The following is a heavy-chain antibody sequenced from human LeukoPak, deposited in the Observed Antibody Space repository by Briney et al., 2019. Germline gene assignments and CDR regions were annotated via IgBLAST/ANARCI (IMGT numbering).Heavy chain of an antibody. CDR1: GFTFSNAW. J-gene: IGHJ6*03. CDR2: INWNGGST. D-gene: IGHD3-10*01. V-gene: IGHV3-20*04. Sequence: PGGSLRLSCAASGFTFSNAWMSWVRQAPGKGLEWVSGINWNGGSTGYADSVKGRFTISRDNAKNSLYLQMNSLRAEDTALYYCARAYGSGSWGNLYYYYYYMDVWGKGTTVTVSS. CDR3: ARAYGSGSWGNLYYYYYYMDV.